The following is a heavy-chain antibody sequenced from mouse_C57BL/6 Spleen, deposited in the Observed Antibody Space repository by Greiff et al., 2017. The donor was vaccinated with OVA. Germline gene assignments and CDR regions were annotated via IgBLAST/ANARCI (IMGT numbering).Heavy chain of an antibody. CDR2: ISSGSFTI. J-gene: IGHJ2*01. Sequence: DVKVVESGGGLVKPGGSLKLSCAASGFTFSDFGMHWVRQAPEKGLEWVAYISSGSFTIYYADTLKGRFTISRDNAKNTLFLQMTSLRSEYTAMYYCARSRLYYFDYWGQGTTLTVSS. CDR3: ARSRLYYFDY. V-gene: IGHV5-17*01. CDR1: GFTFSDFG.